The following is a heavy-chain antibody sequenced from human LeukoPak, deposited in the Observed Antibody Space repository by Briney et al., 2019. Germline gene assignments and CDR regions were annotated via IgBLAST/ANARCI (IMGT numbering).Heavy chain of an antibody. CDR2: ISYDGSNK. CDR3: AKGPFGESP. CDR1: GWAFGYYG. D-gene: IGHD3-10*01. Sequence: ASGWAFGYYGVDGVPLTKEKGLEWVAVISYDGSNKYYADSVKGRFTISRDNSKNTLYLQTNSLRAEDTAVYYCAKGPFGESPWGQGTLVTVSS. J-gene: IGHJ5*02. V-gene: IGHV3-30*18.